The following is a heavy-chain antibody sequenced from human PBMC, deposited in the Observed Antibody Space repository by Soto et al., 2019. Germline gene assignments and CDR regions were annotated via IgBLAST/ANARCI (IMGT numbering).Heavy chain of an antibody. Sequence: PGGSLRLSCAASGFTFSSYWMHWVRQAPGKGLVWVSRINSDGSSTSYADSVKGRFTIPRDNAKNTLYLQMNSLRAEDTAVYYCARDRDSSGWYPFPDYYYYGMDVWGQGTTVTVSS. D-gene: IGHD6-19*01. CDR2: INSDGSST. CDR3: ARDRDSSGWYPFPDYYYYGMDV. J-gene: IGHJ6*02. CDR1: GFTFSSYW. V-gene: IGHV3-74*01.